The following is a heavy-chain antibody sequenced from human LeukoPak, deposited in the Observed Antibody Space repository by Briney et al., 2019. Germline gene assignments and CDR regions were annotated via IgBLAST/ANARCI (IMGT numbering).Heavy chain of an antibody. CDR1: GGSISTYY. J-gene: IGHJ3*02. D-gene: IGHD6-19*01. CDR2: ISYSGIT. Sequence: SETLSLTCTVSGGSISTYYWSWIRQPPGKELEWIGYISYSGITNYNPSLRSRVTLSVDTSKNLFSLKLLSVTAADTAVYYCAREGSGWAAAFDIWGQGTMVTVSS. V-gene: IGHV4-59*01. CDR3: AREGSGWAAAFDI.